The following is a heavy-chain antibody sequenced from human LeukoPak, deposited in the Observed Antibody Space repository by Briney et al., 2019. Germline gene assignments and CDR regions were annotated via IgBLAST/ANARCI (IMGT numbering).Heavy chain of an antibody. D-gene: IGHD1-26*01. Sequence: GGSLRLSCAASGFTFSSYGMSWVRQAPGKGLEWVSSITSGSSYRFYADSVKGRFTISRDNAKNSLYLQMNSLRAEDTAVYYCARDPYSGSYGNYYYYFMDVWGKGTTVTISS. CDR2: ITSGSSYR. V-gene: IGHV3-21*01. CDR3: ARDPYSGSYGNYYYYFMDV. J-gene: IGHJ6*03. CDR1: GFTFSSYG.